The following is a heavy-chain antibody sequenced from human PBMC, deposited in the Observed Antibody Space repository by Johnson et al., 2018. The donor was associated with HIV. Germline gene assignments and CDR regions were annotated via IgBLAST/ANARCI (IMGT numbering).Heavy chain of an antibody. Sequence: VQLVESGGGLVQPGGSLRLSCAASGFIVSSYAMSWVRQAPGKGLEWVSAISGSGGSTYYADSVKGRFTISRDNSKNTLYLQMNSLRAEDTAVYYCAKPEGKPGYGGILDAFDIWGQGTMVTVSS. V-gene: IGHV3-23*04. J-gene: IGHJ3*02. CDR3: AKPEGKPGYGGILDAFDI. D-gene: IGHD4-23*01. CDR1: GFIVSSYA. CDR2: ISGSGGST.